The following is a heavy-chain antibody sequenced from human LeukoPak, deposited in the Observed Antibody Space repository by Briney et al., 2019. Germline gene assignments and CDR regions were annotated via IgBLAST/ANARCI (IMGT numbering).Heavy chain of an antibody. CDR1: GYTFTSYG. CDR2: ISAYNGNT. J-gene: IGHJ5*02. D-gene: IGHD3-22*01. V-gene: IGHV1-18*01. Sequence: ASEKVSCKASGYTFTSYGISWVRQAPGQGLEWMGWISAYNGNTNYAQKLQGRVTMTTDTSTSTAYMELRSLRSDDTAVYYCARGYYDSSGYSWFDPWGQGTLVTVSS. CDR3: ARGYYDSSGYSWFDP.